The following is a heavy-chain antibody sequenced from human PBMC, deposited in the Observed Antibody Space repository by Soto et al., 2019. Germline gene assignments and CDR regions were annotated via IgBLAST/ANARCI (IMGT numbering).Heavy chain of an antibody. J-gene: IGHJ6*03. D-gene: IGHD4-17*01. V-gene: IGHV4-4*02. CDR3: ARTTLTTNYYYCYMDV. CDR2: IYHSGST. CDR1: SDSISSSNW. Sequence: QVLLQESGPGLVKPSGTLSLTCAVSSDSISSSNWWSWVRQPPGKGLEWIGEIYHSGSTNYNPSLKIRGTISVDKSKNQYSLNLSPVTAADTAVYYCARTTLTTNYYYCYMDVWGKGTTVTVSS.